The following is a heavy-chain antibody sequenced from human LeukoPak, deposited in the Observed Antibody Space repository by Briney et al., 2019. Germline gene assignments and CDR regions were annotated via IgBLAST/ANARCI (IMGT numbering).Heavy chain of an antibody. V-gene: IGHV3-21*06. D-gene: IGHD6-13*01. J-gene: IGHJ6*03. CDR2: ITSSSNLI. CDR1: GFTFSYYS. CDR3: AKLDRGDYSSTPVPYYNYYMNV. Sequence: GGSLRLSCAASGFTFSYYSMTWVRQAPGRGLEWASCITSSSNLIFYSDSVRGRFTISRDNAKNLLYLHMNSLRVEDTAVHYGAKLDRGDYSSTPVPYYNYYMNVWGKGTTVTVSS.